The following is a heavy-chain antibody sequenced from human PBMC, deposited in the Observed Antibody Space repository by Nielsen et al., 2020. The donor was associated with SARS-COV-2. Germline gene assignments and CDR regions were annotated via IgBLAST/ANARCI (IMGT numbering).Heavy chain of an antibody. CDR1: GYTLTELS. CDR2: INPSGGST. CDR3: ARDPRFWSGYYTPYYFDY. D-gene: IGHD3-3*01. V-gene: IGHV1-46*01. J-gene: IGHJ4*02. Sequence: ASVKVSCKVSGYTLTELSMHWVRQAPGQGLEWMGIINPSGGSTSYAQKFQGRVTMTRDTSTSTVYMELSSLRSEDTAVYYCARDPRFWSGYYTPYYFDYWGQGTLVTVSS.